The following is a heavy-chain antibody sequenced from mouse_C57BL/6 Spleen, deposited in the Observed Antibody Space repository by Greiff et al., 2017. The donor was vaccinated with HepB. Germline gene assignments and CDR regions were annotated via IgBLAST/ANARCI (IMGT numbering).Heavy chain of an antibody. CDR2: IRNKANGYTT. D-gene: IGHD1-1*01. J-gene: IGHJ3*01. CDR3: VKAVSSGSSYTWFAY. Sequence: EVMLVDSGGGLVQPGASLRLSCAASGFTFNDSQMSWVRQAPGKEPEWLALIRNKANGYTTEYTASVKGRFTISRDNSQNILYLQMNTLRAEDSATYYCVKAVSSGSSYTWFAYWGQGTLVTVSA. CDR1: GFTFNDSQ. V-gene: IGHV7-4*01.